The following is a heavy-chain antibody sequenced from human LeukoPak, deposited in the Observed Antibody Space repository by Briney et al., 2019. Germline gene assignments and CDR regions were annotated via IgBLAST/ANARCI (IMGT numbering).Heavy chain of an antibody. D-gene: IGHD3-10*01. V-gene: IGHV5-51*01. Sequence: GESLKISCEAFGYSFTGHWIGWVRQMPGRGLEFMGTIYPGDSDTRYSPSFEGRVSTSVDKSINTAYLQWSGLKASDTAMYYCARYGKSGTYSHGFDVWGQGTMVIVSS. CDR2: IYPGDSDT. J-gene: IGHJ3*01. CDR1: GYSFTGHW. CDR3: ARYGKSGTYSHGFDV.